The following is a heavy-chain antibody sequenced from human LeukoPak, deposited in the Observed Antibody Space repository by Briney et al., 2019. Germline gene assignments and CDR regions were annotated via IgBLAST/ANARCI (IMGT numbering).Heavy chain of an antibody. D-gene: IGHD6-19*01. CDR2: IYYSGNT. J-gene: IGHJ4*02. Sequence: SETLSLTCTVSGGSFSSSRYYWGWIRQPPGKGLEWIGTIYYSGNTYYNPSLKSRVSISVDTSKNQFSLKLSSVTAADTAVYYCARQAVAGNGFDYWGQGTLVTVSS. CDR1: GGSFSSSRYY. CDR3: ARQAVAGNGFDY. V-gene: IGHV4-39*01.